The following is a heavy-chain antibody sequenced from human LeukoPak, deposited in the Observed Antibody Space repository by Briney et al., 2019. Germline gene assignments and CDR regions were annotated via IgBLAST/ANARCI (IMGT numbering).Heavy chain of an antibody. J-gene: IGHJ4*02. Sequence: SETLSLTCTVSGGSISSYYWSWVRQPAGKGLEWIGRISSSGNTDYNPSLKSRVTMSVDTSKNQFSLKLTSLTAADTAVYYCARGYCSGGSCYPPRYWGQGTLVTVSS. D-gene: IGHD2-15*01. CDR1: GGSISSYY. V-gene: IGHV4-4*07. CDR3: ARGYCSGGSCYPPRY. CDR2: ISSSGNT.